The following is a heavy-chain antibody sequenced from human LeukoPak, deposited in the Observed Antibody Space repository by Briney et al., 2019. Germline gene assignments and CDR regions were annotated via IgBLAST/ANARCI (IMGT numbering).Heavy chain of an antibody. CDR2: MNPSGST. CDR3: ARGRQDVTMIVVVMTAVSYYLDV. D-gene: IGHD3-22*01. CDR1: GGSFSGYY. Sequence: SETLSLTCAVYGGSFSGYYWTWIRQTPEKGLEWIGEMNPSGSTNYNPPLKSRVTISVDTSKNQFPLELSSVTAADTAVYYCARGRQDVTMIVVVMTAVSYYLDVWGKGTTVTVS. J-gene: IGHJ6*03. V-gene: IGHV4-34*01.